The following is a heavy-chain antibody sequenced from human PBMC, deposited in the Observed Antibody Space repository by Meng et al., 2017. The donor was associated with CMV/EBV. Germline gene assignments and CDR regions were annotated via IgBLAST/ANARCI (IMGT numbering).Heavy chain of an antibody. J-gene: IGHJ4*02. V-gene: IGHV3-11*04. CDR2: ISSSGSTI. CDR1: GFTFSDYY. Sequence: GGSLRLSCAASGFTFSDYYMSWIRQAPGKGLEWVSYISSSGSTIYYADSVKGRFTISRDNAKNSLYLQMNSLRAEDTAVYYCATDPTYYDFWSSHFIDYWGQGTLVTVSS. D-gene: IGHD3-3*01. CDR3: ATDPTYYDFWSSHFIDY.